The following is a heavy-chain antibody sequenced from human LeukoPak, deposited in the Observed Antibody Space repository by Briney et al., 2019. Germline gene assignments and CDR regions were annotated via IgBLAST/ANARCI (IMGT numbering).Heavy chain of an antibody. CDR2: INHSGST. V-gene: IGHV4-34*01. J-gene: IGHJ4*02. D-gene: IGHD3-10*01. Sequence: ASETLSLTCAVYGGSFSGYYWSWIRQPPGKGLEWIGEINHSGSTNYNSSLKSRVTISVDTSKNQFSLKLSSVTAADTAVYYCARLGYYGSGSYSDFDYWGQGTLVTVSS. CDR1: GGSFSGYY. CDR3: ARLGYYGSGSYSDFDY.